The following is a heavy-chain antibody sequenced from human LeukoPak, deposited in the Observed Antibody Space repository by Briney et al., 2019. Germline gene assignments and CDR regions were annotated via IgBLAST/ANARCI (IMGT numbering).Heavy chain of an antibody. J-gene: IGHJ5*02. D-gene: IGHD3-10*01. CDR3: ARGGDYYGSGTYYAFDP. Sequence: SETLSLTCAVYGGSFSGYYWSWIRQPPGKGLEWIGEINHSGSTNYNPSLKSRVTISVDTSKNQFSLRLSSVTAADTAVYYCARGGDYYGSGTYYAFDPWGQGTLVTVSS. CDR1: GGSFSGYY. CDR2: INHSGST. V-gene: IGHV4-34*01.